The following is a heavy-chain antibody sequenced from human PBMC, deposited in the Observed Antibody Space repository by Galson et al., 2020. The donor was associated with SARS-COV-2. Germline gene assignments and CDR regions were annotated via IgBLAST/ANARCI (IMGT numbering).Heavy chain of an antibody. J-gene: IGHJ4*02. V-gene: IGHV3-48*01. Sequence: GGSLRLSCAASGFLFSDYDMNWVRQAPGKGLEWVSFITKSSSTIYYADPVRGRFTISRDNAKSSLYLHMNGLRAEDTAVYYWVGDRHGGGFDDWGQGTLVTVSS. CDR2: ITKSSSTI. D-gene: IGHD2-15*01. CDR3: VGDRHGGGFDD. CDR1: GFLFSDYD.